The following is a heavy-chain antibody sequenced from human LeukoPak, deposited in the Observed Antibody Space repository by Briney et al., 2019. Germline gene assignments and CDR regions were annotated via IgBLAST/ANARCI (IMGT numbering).Heavy chain of an antibody. CDR2: IIPIFGTA. Sequence: GASVKVSCKASGGTFSSYAISWVRQAPGQGLEWMGGIIPIFGTANYAQKFQGRVTITTDESTSTAYMELSSLRSEDTAVYYRATDTGVAAGSEYWGQGTLVTVSS. CDR1: GGTFSSYA. CDR3: ATDTGVAAGSEY. D-gene: IGHD6-13*01. J-gene: IGHJ4*02. V-gene: IGHV1-69*05.